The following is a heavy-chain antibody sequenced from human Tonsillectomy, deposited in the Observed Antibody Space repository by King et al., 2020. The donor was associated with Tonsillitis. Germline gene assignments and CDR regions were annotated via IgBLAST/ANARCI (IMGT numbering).Heavy chain of an antibody. V-gene: IGHV3-15*01. CDR3: LVGLCLTNGDR. Sequence: VQLVESGGGLVKPGGSLRLSCAASGFAFNNAWMSWVRQAPGKGLEWVGRIKRETEGGRTDYSAPLRGRFTISKYDSRNTVYLQMNSRKTEDTALYYCLVGLCLTNGDRWGQGTLVTVSS. D-gene: IGHD2-2*01. CDR1: GFAFNNAW. J-gene: IGHJ5*02. CDR2: IKRETEGGRT.